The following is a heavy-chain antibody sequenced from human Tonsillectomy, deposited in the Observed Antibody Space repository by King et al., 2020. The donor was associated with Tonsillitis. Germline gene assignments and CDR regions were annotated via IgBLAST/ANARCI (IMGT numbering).Heavy chain of an antibody. CDR3: ARDRGYCSGGSCYHYGMDV. Sequence: VQLQQSGPGLVKPSQTLSLTCAISGDSVSSNSAAWNWIRQSPSRGLEWLGRTYYRSKCYNDYAVSVKSRITINPDTSKRQVSLQLNSVTPEDTAVYYCARDRGYCSGGSCYHYGMDVWGQGTTVTVSS. CDR2: TYYRSKCYN. J-gene: IGHJ6*02. V-gene: IGHV6-1*01. D-gene: IGHD2-15*01. CDR1: GDSVSSNSAA.